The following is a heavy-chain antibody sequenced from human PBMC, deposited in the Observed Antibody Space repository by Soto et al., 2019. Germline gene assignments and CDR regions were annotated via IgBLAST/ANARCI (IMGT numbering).Heavy chain of an antibody. V-gene: IGHV3-53*01. CDR2: IYSGGST. CDR1: GFTVSSNY. J-gene: IGHJ6*02. CDR3: ARANQLKSALYGMDV. D-gene: IGHD1-1*01. Sequence: EVQLVESGGGLIQPGGSLRLSCAASGFTVSSNYMSWVRQAPGKGLEWVSVIYSGGSTYYADSVKGRFTISRDNSKITLYLQMNSLRAEDTAVYYCARANQLKSALYGMDVWGQGTTVTVSS.